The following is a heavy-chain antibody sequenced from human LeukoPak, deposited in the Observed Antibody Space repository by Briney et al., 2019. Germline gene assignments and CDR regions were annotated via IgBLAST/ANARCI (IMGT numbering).Heavy chain of an antibody. J-gene: IGHJ4*02. CDR3: ARMAGRTLDH. CDR1: GGSVSTIGYS. V-gene: IGHV4-30-2*01. CDR2: IFPTGST. D-gene: IGHD1-7*01. Sequence: PSQTLSLTCAVSGGSVSTIGYSWSWIRRPPGKGLEWIGYIFPTGSTSYSPSLKSRVTISLDGSKNLFSMTLNSVTAADTAVYYCARMAGRTLDHWGQGTLVTVSS.